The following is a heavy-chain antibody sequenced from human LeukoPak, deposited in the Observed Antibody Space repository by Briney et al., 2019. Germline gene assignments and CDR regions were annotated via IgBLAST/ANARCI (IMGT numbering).Heavy chain of an antibody. CDR3: ARVGLSGGSGSYYATHFDY. V-gene: IGHV4-59*01. D-gene: IGHD3-10*01. Sequence: SETLSLTCTVSGGSISSYYWSWIRQPPGKGLEWIGYIYYSGSTNYNPSLKSRVTISVDTSKNQFSLKLSSVTAADTAVYYCARVGLSGGSGSYYATHFDYWGQGTLVTVSS. CDR1: GGSISSYY. J-gene: IGHJ4*02. CDR2: IYYSGST.